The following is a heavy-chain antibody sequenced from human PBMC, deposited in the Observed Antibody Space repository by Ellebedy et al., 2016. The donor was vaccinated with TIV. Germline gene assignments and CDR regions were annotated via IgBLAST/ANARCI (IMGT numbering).Heavy chain of an antibody. Sequence: MPSETLSLTCSVSGGSVSSTRYYWAWIRQPPGKGLAYIGSVYYSGSPYYNPSSKSRVTLSADTSKNQFSLNLRTVTAADTAVYYCARTDPWQPIDDWGQGILVSVSS. J-gene: IGHJ4*02. D-gene: IGHD2-21*02. CDR3: ARTDPWQPIDD. CDR1: GGSVSSTRYY. CDR2: VYYSGSP. V-gene: IGHV4-39*01.